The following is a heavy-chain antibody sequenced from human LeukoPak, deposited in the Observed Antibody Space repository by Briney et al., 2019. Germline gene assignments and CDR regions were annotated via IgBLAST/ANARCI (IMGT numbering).Heavy chain of an antibody. CDR2: ISSSGSIK. J-gene: IGHJ4*02. CDR1: GFAFNSYE. D-gene: IGHD6-19*01. V-gene: IGHV3-48*03. CDR3: ARARYTSGWETLDY. Sequence: GGSLRLSCIASGFAFNSYEMNWVRQAPGKGLEWVSYISSSGSIKHYADSVKGQFTISRDNAKNSLYLQMNSLRAEDTAVYYCARARYTSGWETLDYWGQGTLVTVSS.